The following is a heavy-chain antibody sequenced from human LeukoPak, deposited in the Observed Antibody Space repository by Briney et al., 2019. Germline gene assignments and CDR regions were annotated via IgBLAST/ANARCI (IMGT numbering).Heavy chain of an antibody. CDR1: GVTFSDYD. Sequence: GGSLRLSCAASGVTFSDYDMSWGRNGPAQGQERDSAVTIGGDTTYYADSLNGRFTISRDNSKSTLYLQMNSLRAEDTAAYYCAKRGSYFGGFDYWGQGALATVSS. V-gene: IGHV3-23*01. D-gene: IGHD3-10*01. J-gene: IGHJ4*02. CDR3: AKRGSYFGGFDY. CDR2: VTIGGDTT.